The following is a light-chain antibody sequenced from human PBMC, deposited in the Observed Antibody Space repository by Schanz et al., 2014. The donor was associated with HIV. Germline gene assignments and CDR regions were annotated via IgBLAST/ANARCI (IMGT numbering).Light chain of an antibody. Sequence: QSVLTQPPSVSGAPGQRVTISCTGSSSNIGSVYDVHWYQQLPGTAPKLLIYGNSNRPSGVPDRFSGSGSGTSASLAISGLQSEDEADYYCGTWDDSLNGWVFGGGTKVTVL. V-gene: IGLV1-40*01. J-gene: IGLJ3*02. CDR1: SSNIGSVYD. CDR3: GTWDDSLNGWV. CDR2: GNS.